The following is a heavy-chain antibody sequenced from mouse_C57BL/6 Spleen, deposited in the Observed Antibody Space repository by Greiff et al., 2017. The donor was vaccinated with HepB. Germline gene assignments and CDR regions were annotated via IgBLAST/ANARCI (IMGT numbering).Heavy chain of an antibody. V-gene: IGHV1-61*01. J-gene: IGHJ4*01. Sequence: QVQLQQPGAELVRPGSSVKLSCKASGYTFTSYWMDWVKQRPGQGLEWIGNIYPSDSETHYNQKFKDKATLTVDKSSSTAYRQLSSLTSEDSAVYYCARWGGDYAMDYWGQGTSVTVSS. D-gene: IGHD1-1*02. CDR3: ARWGGDYAMDY. CDR1: GYTFTSYW. CDR2: IYPSDSET.